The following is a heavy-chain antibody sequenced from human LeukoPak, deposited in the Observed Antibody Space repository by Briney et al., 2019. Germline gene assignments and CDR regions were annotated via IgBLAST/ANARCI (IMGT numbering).Heavy chain of an antibody. CDR2: IRLNSPSI. D-gene: IGHD5-12*01. J-gene: IGHJ4*02. CDR1: AFPLHQYA. V-gene: IGHV3-9*01. CDR3: AKDKAPLYSGYDWDLDF. Sequence: PGRSLRPSRAASAFPLHQYATHSDRQLARNGLESDSGIRLNSPSIGYADSVKGRVTISRDNAKSSVHLQMNSLRAEDTALDYCAKDKAPLYSGYDWDLDFWGQGTLVTVSS.